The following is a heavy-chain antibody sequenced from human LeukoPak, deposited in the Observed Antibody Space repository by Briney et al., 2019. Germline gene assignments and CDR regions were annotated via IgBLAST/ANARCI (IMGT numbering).Heavy chain of an antibody. CDR3: ARDSSSWSWAEYFQH. CDR2: ISSSGNSR. J-gene: IGHJ1*01. D-gene: IGHD6-13*01. Sequence: GGSLRLSCAASGFILSNYRMNWVRQAPGKGLEWVSYISSSGNSREYADSVKGRFTISRDNARDSLHLQMNSLRAEDTAVYYCARDSSSWSWAEYFQHWGQGTLVTVSS. V-gene: IGHV3-48*04. CDR1: GFILSNYR.